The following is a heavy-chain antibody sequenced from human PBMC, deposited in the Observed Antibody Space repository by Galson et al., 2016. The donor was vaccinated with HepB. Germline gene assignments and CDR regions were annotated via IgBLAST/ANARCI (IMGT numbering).Heavy chain of an antibody. Sequence: SLRLSCAASGFTFSNYVMTWVRQAPGKGLEWVSAISVSGDRTYYADSLKGRFTISSDNSKNTLYLEMNSLRAEDTAVYYCAKDSSAYGWYFDYWGQGTLVTVSS. D-gene: IGHD3-22*01. CDR2: ISVSGDRT. V-gene: IGHV3-23*01. CDR3: AKDSSAYGWYFDY. J-gene: IGHJ4*02. CDR1: GFTFSNYV.